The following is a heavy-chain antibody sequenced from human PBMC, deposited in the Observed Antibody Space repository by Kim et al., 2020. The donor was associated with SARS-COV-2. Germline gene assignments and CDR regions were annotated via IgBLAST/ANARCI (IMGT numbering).Heavy chain of an antibody. J-gene: IGHJ6*01. D-gene: IGHD2-15*01. CDR3: ARSVIFCSGGSCYDYYYYG. CDR1: GGSFSGYY. CDR2: INHSGST. V-gene: IGHV4-34*01. Sequence: SETLSLTCAVYGGSFSGYYWSWIRQPPGKGLEWIGEINHSGSTNYNPSLKSRVTISVDTSKNQFSLKLSSVTAADTAVYYCARSVIFCSGGSCYDYYYYG.